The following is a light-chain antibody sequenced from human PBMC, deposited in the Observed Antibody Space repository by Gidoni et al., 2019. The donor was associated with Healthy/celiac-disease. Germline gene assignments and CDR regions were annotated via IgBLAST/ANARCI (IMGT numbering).Light chain of an antibody. CDR3: QQYNNWPRWT. CDR1: QSVSSN. CDR2: GAS. V-gene: IGKV3-15*01. Sequence: EILIPQSPAPLSVSPGERATISCRASQSVSSNLDWYQQKPGQAPRLLIYGASTRDTGIPARFSGSGSGTEFTLTISSLQSEDFAVYYCQQYNNWPRWTFGQGTKVEIK. J-gene: IGKJ1*01.